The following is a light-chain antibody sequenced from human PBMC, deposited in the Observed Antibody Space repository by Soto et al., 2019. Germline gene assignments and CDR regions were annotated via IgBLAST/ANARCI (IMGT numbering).Light chain of an antibody. CDR2: GNN. Sequence: QSVLTQPPSVSGAPGQRVTISCAGSSSNIGAGYDVHWYQHLPGRAPKLLNYGNNNRPSGVPDRLSASKSGTSASLAVTGLQAEDEADYYCQSFDRTLIGSVFGTGTKVTVL. V-gene: IGLV1-40*01. CDR1: SSNIGAGYD. J-gene: IGLJ1*01. CDR3: QSFDRTLIGSV.